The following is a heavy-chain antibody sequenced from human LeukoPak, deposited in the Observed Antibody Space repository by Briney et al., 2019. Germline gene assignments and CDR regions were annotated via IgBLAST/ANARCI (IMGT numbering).Heavy chain of an antibody. J-gene: IGHJ4*02. CDR3: GRDNTGSVDY. Sequence: GGSLRLSCAASGFTFSSYWVIWVRQAPGKGLVYVSHMNTDGSTTNYVDSVKSRFTISRDNAKNTLYLQMDSLRAEDTAVYYCGRDNTGSVDYWGQGTLVTVSS. CDR1: GFTFSSYW. CDR2: MNTDGSTT. V-gene: IGHV3-74*01. D-gene: IGHD3-10*01.